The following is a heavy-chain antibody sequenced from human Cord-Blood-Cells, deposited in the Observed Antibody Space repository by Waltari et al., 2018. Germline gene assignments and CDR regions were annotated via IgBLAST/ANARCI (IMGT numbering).Heavy chain of an antibody. CDR2: INPNRGGT. CDR3: ARASLTGDDAFDI. D-gene: IGHD7-27*01. V-gene: IGHV1-2*04. Sequence: QVQLVQSGAVVKTPGASVKVSCKASGSTFTGHYMPWLRQAPGQGLEWMGWINPNRGGTNYAQKFQGWVTMTRDTSISTAYMELSRLRSDDTAVYYCARASLTGDDAFDIWGQGTMVTVSS. J-gene: IGHJ3*02. CDR1: GSTFTGHY.